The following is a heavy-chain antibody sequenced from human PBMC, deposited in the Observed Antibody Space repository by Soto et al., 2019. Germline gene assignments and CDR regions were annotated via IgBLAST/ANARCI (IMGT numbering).Heavy chain of an antibody. V-gene: IGHV4-59*01. D-gene: IGHD2-21*02. CDR1: GGTISRYY. CDR2: MYNTGST. CDR3: ARDLWGYCGTDCYPLDV. J-gene: IGHJ6*02. Sequence: QVQLQESGPGLVKPSETLSLTCTVSGGTISRYYWSWIRQPPGKGLEWIGYMYNTGSTVYNPSFKSRVTKSVDTSTHQFALKLNSVTAADTAVYYCARDLWGYCGTDCYPLDVWGQGTTVTVSS.